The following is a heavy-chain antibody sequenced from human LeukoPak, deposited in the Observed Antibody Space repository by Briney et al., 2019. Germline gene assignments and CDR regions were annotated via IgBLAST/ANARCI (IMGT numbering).Heavy chain of an antibody. J-gene: IGHJ5*02. CDR2: ISAGGGTT. V-gene: IGHV3-23*01. Sequence: GGPLRLSCAASGFTISSYSMSWARQAPGKGLEWVSAISAGGGTTYYADSVKGRFTISRDKSKNTLYLQMNSLRAEDTAVYYCAKGYYYGSVSFRWFDPWGQGTLVTVSS. CDR3: AKGYYYGSVSFRWFDP. CDR1: GFTISSYS. D-gene: IGHD3-10*01.